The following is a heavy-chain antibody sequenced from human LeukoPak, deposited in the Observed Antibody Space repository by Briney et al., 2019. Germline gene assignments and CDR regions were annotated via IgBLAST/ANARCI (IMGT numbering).Heavy chain of an antibody. V-gene: IGHV1-18*01. J-gene: IGHJ4*02. Sequence: ALVKVSCKASGYTFTSYGISWVRQAPGQGLEWMGWISAYNGNTNYAQKLQGRVTMTTDTSTSTAYMELRSLRSDDTAVYYCARAPMYSSSSLPLYWGQGTLVTVSS. CDR2: ISAYNGNT. CDR1: GYTFTSYG. CDR3: ARAPMYSSSSLPLY. D-gene: IGHD6-6*01.